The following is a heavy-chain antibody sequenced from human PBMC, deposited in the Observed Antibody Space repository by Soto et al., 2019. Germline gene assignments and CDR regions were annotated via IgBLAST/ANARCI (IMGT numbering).Heavy chain of an antibody. CDR2: INPNNGVT. Sequence: QVQLVQSGAEVKKPGASVKVSCKASGYTFTDYYMNWVRQAPGQGLEWMGGINPNNGVTNYAQKFQGRVTMTRETSISTAYMDLSRLRSDDTALYYCARGALTVANWFDPWGQGTQVTVSS. CDR3: ARGALTVANWFDP. J-gene: IGHJ5*02. D-gene: IGHD6-19*01. V-gene: IGHV1-2*02. CDR1: GYTFTDYY.